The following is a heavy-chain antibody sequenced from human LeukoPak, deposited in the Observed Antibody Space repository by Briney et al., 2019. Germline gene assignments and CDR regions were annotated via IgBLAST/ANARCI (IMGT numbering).Heavy chain of an antibody. Sequence: PSETLSLTCAVYGGSFSGSYWSWLRQPPGKGLEWIGEINYSGSTNYNPSLKRRVTISIDTSKNQFSLKLNSVTAADTALYYCARGRGPSRISGTTTQLGGLWFGPWGQGTLVTVSS. V-gene: IGHV4-34*01. CDR2: INYSGST. CDR1: GGSFSGSY. CDR3: ARGRGPSRISGTTTQLGGLWFGP. J-gene: IGHJ5*02. D-gene: IGHD1-7*01.